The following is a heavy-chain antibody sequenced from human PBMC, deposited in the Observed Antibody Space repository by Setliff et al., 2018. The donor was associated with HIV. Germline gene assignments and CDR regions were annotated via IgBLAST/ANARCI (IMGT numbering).Heavy chain of an antibody. V-gene: IGHV4-38-2*02. CDR1: GYSISSDYY. J-gene: IGHJ2*01. CDR3: ATPPIAGVRGYPQGWYFDL. CDR2: IYHTGST. D-gene: IGHD3-10*01. Sequence: PSETLSLTCTVSGYSISSDYYWGWIRQPPGKGLEWIGSIYHTGSTYYNPSLKSRVTISVDTSKNQFSLKLTSVTAAGTAVYYCATPPIAGVRGYPQGWYFDLWGRGTLVTVSS.